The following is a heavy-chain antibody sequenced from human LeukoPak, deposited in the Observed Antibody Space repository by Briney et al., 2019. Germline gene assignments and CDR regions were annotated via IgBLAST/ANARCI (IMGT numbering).Heavy chain of an antibody. Sequence: GGSLRLSCAASGLSFSSFAMSWVRQAPGKGLEWVANINQDGSERNYVDSVKGRFTISRDNAKNSLYLQMNSLRAEDTAVYYCARFGGFGDLDYWGQGTLVTVSS. V-gene: IGHV3-7*01. J-gene: IGHJ4*02. D-gene: IGHD3-16*01. CDR1: GLSFSSFA. CDR3: ARFGGFGDLDY. CDR2: INQDGSER.